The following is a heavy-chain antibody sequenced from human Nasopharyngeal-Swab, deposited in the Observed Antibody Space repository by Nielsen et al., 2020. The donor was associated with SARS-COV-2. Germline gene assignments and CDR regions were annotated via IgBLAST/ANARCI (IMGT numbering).Heavy chain of an antibody. CDR3: ARASGYGEGAFDI. CDR1: GFTFSSYS. D-gene: IGHD4-17*01. CDR2: ISSSSSYI. J-gene: IGHJ3*02. V-gene: IGHV3-21*01. Sequence: GGSLRLSCAASGFTFSSYSMNCVRQAPGKGLEWVSSISSSSSYIYYADSVKGRFTISRDNAKNSLYLQMNSLRAEDTAVYYCARASGYGEGAFDIWGQGTMVTVSS.